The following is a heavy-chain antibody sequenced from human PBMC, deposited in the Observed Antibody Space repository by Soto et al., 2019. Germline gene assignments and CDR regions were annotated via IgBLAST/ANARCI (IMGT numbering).Heavy chain of an antibody. J-gene: IGHJ4*02. Sequence: SETLSLTCGVSGGSFSGFYWSWIRLPPGKGLEWIGEISDSGSANYNPSLTGRVTISLDTSKNQFSLKLSSVTAADTAMYYCARVAYYFNSGRYDYWGQGTQVTVSS. CDR3: ARVAYYFNSGRYDY. D-gene: IGHD3-10*01. CDR2: ISDSGSA. CDR1: GGSFSGFY. V-gene: IGHV4-34*01.